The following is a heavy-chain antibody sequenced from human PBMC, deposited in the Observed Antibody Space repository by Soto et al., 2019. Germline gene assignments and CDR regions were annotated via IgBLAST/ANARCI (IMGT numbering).Heavy chain of an antibody. Sequence: GGSLRLSCAASGFTFSSYGMHWVRQAPGKGLEWVAVIWYDGSNKYYADSVKGRFTISRDNSKNTLYLQMNSLRAEDTAVYYCARDLGYCTNGVCYTGGIDYWGQGTLVTVSS. J-gene: IGHJ4*02. CDR2: IWYDGSNK. CDR1: GFTFSSYG. V-gene: IGHV3-33*01. D-gene: IGHD2-8*01. CDR3: ARDLGYCTNGVCYTGGIDY.